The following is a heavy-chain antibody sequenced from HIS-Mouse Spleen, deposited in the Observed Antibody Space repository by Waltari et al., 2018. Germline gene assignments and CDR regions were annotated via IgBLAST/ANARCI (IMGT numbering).Heavy chain of an antibody. CDR1: GGSISSSSYY. V-gene: IGHV4-39*07. J-gene: IGHJ2*01. CDR3: AREIPYSSSWYDWYFDL. CDR2: IYYSGRT. D-gene: IGHD6-13*01. Sequence: QLQLQESGPGLVKPSETLSLTCTVSGGSISSSSYYWGWNRQPPGKGLEWIGSIYYSGRTYSNPSLKSRVTISVDTSKNQFSLKLSSVTAADTAVYYCAREIPYSSSWYDWYFDLWGRGTLVTVSS.